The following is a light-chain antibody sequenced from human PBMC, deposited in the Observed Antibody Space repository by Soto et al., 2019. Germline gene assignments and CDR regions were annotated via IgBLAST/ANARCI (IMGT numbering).Light chain of an antibody. J-gene: IGKJ1*01. CDR3: HQYGSSPPWT. CDR1: QSVSSNY. V-gene: IGKV3-20*01. CDR2: ETS. Sequence: EIVLTQSPGTLSLSPGERATLSFRASQSVSSNYLAWSQQKTGQAPRLLIYETSSRATGIPDRFSGSGSGTDFTLTISRLEPEDFAVYYCHQYGSSPPWTFGQGTKVDIK.